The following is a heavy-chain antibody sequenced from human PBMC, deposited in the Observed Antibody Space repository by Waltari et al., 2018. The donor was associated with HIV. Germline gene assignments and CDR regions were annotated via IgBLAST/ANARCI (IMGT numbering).Heavy chain of an antibody. CDR1: GYTFTAYY. V-gene: IGHV1-2*02. J-gene: IGHJ5*02. D-gene: IGHD3-9*01. CDR3: SRGGTILTGYYPSGVS. CDR2: RNPNGGGT. Sequence: QVQLVQSGAEVKKPGASVKVSCKASGYTFTAYYIHWVRQAPGQGLGWMGWRNPNGGGTTDPQKFKGRVTMTRDTAIKTAYLQLSGLTSDDTALYWCSRGGTILTGYYPSGVSWGQGTPVTVSS.